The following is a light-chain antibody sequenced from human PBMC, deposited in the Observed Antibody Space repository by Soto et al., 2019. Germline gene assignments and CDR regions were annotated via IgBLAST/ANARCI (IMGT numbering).Light chain of an antibody. CDR3: QQYKSYSRT. CDR2: KAS. J-gene: IGKJ1*01. CDR1: QSISSW. V-gene: IGKV1-5*03. Sequence: DIQMTQSPSTLSASVGDRVTMTCRASQSISSWLAWYQQKPGKAPKVLIYKASSLESGVPSRFSGSGSGTEFTLTISSLQPDDFATYYCQQYKSYSRTFGQGTKVEIK.